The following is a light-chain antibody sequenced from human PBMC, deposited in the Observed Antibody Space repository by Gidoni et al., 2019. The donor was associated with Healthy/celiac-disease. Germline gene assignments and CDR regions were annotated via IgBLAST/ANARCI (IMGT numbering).Light chain of an antibody. V-gene: IGKV3-20*01. CDR1: QSVSSSY. CDR2: GAS. Sequence: EIVLTPSPGTLSLSPGERATLSCRASQSVSSSYLAWYQQTPGQAPRLLIYGASSRATGIPDRFSGSWSGTDFTLTISRLEPEDFAVYYCQQYGSSPWTFGQGTKVEIK. CDR3: QQYGSSPWT. J-gene: IGKJ1*01.